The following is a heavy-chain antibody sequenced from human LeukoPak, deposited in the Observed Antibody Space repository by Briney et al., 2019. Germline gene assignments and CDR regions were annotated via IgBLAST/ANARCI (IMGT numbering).Heavy chain of an antibody. D-gene: IGHD1-26*01. J-gene: IGHJ3*02. Sequence: GGSLRLSCAASGFTFSSYWMNWVRQAPGKGLEWVANIKQDGSEKYYVDSVKGRFTISRDNAKNSLYLQMNSLRAEDTAVYYCARDIVGATGDAFDIWGQGTMVTVSS. V-gene: IGHV3-7*01. CDR3: ARDIVGATGDAFDI. CDR2: IKQDGSEK. CDR1: GFTFSSYW.